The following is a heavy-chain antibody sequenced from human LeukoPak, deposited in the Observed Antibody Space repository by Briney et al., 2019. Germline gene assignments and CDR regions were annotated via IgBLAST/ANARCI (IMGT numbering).Heavy chain of an antibody. Sequence: GGSLRLSCAASGFTFNSYSMYWVRQAPGKGLEWVSSISSSSSHMFYADSVKGRFSISRDNANNPLYLQMNSLRAEDTAVYYCVRDSGSSYGYYFLHWGQGTLVTVSS. CDR3: VRDSGSSYGYYFLH. J-gene: IGHJ1*01. V-gene: IGHV3-21*01. CDR1: GFTFNSYS. CDR2: ISSSSSHM. D-gene: IGHD1-26*01.